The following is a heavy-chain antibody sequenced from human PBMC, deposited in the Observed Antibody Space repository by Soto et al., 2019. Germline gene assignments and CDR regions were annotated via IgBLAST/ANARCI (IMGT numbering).Heavy chain of an antibody. CDR2: ISAYNGKT. CDR3: ARDRLIAVTGLLHY. CDR1: GYPFTSYG. V-gene: IGHV1-18*01. Sequence: QVQLVQSGAEVKKPGASVKVSCKTSGYPFTSYGINWVRQAPGQGPEWMGWISAYNGKTSYTQKFQGRVTMTTDTSTSKAYMELRSLRSDATAVYYCARDRLIAVTGLLHYWGQGTLVTVSS. J-gene: IGHJ4*02. D-gene: IGHD6-19*01.